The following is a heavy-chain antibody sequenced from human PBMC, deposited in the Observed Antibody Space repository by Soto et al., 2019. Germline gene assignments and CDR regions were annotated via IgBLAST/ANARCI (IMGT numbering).Heavy chain of an antibody. CDR3: ARGRGGSNWFAP. J-gene: IGHJ5*02. CDR1: GYTFTSSD. Sequence: QVQLVQSGAEVKKPGASVKVSCSASGYTFTSSDVSWVRQATGQGLEWMGWMNPNSGRTGYSQKFQARVTLTRNISISTAYMELHSLTSEDTAVYYCARGRGGSNWFAPWGQGTLVTVSS. V-gene: IGHV1-8*01. D-gene: IGHD2-15*01. CDR2: MNPNSGRT.